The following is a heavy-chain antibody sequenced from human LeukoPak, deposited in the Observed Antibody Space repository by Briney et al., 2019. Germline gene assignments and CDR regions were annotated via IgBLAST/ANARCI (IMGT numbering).Heavy chain of an antibody. CDR2: ISGGGETT. CDR1: GFTFNNYA. CDR3: ATVFSFSAYYFDY. D-gene: IGHD4-17*01. Sequence: PGGSLRLSCAASGFTFNNYAMNWVRQAPGKGLEWVSSISGGGETTYYADSAKGRFTISRDNSQNTLYLQMNSLRAEDTAVYYCATVFSFSAYYFDYWGQGTLVTVSS. V-gene: IGHV3-23*01. J-gene: IGHJ4*02.